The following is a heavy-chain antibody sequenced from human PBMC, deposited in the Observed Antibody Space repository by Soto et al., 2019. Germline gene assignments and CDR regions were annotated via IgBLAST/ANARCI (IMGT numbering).Heavy chain of an antibody. D-gene: IGHD3-22*01. CDR2: IYYSGST. V-gene: IGHV4-31*03. CDR3: ARDATAYDSSGYYYVEYFQH. CDR1: GGSISSGGYY. J-gene: IGHJ1*01. Sequence: QVQLQESVPGLVKPSQTLSLTCTVSGGSISSGGYYWSWILQHPGKGLEWLGYIYYSGSTYYTPSLKSRVTISVDTSKNQFSLKLSSVTAADTAVYYCARDATAYDSSGYYYVEYFQHWGQGTLVTVSS.